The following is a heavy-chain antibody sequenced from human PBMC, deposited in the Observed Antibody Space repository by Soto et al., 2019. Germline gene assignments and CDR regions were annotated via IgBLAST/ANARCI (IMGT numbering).Heavy chain of an antibody. CDR2: ITSRSTYI. V-gene: IGHV3-21*01. CDR3: ATAPTNYFGSGSHLDY. CDR1: GFTFTSYT. D-gene: IGHD3-10*01. Sequence: EVHLVESGGGLVKPGGSLRLSCVASGFTFTSYTMNWVRQAPGKGLEWLSSITSRSTYIYYIDSVKGRFTISRDNAKNSLFLQMNSLRAEDTAVYYCATAPTNYFGSGSHLDYWGQGALVTVSP. J-gene: IGHJ4*02.